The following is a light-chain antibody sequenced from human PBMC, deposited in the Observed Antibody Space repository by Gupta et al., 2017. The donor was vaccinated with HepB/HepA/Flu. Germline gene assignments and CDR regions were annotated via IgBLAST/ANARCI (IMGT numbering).Light chain of an antibody. CDR1: SNAVGGYNY. CDR2: DVS. J-gene: IGLJ2*01. Sequence: SALTQPAFAPGSPGQSITIPCTGTSNAVGGYNYVSWYQQHPGNAHILIIYDVSRRPAEVSNRFSGSKSGNTASLTISGHQAEDEADYYCNSYTSSLTQVFGGGTKMTVL. CDR3: NSYTSSLTQV. V-gene: IGLV2-14*03.